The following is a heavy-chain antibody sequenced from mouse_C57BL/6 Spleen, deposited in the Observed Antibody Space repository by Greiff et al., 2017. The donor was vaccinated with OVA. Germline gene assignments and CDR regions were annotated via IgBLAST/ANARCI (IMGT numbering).Heavy chain of an antibody. CDR1: GYTFTSYW. CDR3: ARSDGSYVWFAY. CDR2: INPSNGGT. V-gene: IGHV1-53*01. D-gene: IGHD1-1*02. Sequence: VQLQQPGSELVKPGASVKLSCKASGYTFTSYWMHWVKQRPGQGLEWIGNINPSNGGTNYNEKFKSKATLTVDKSSSTAYMQLSSLTSEDSAVYYCARSDGSYVWFAYWGQGTLVTVSA. J-gene: IGHJ3*01.